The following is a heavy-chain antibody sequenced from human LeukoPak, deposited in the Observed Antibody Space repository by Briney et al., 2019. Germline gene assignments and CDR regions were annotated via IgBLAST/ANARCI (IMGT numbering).Heavy chain of an antibody. CDR3: AKDQVAAAGHAFDI. J-gene: IGHJ3*02. V-gene: IGHV3-7*01. Sequence: PGGSLRLSCAASGFTFSSYWMSWVRQAPGKGLEWVANIKQDGSGKYYVDSVKGRFTISRDNAKNSLYLQMNSLRAEDTAVYYCAKDQVAAAGHAFDIWGQGTMVTVSS. CDR1: GFTFSSYW. D-gene: IGHD6-13*01. CDR2: IKQDGSGK.